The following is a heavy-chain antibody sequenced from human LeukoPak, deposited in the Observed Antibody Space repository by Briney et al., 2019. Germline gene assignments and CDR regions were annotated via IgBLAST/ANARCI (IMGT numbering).Heavy chain of an antibody. CDR2: IYYSGST. D-gene: IGHD3-10*01. Sequence: TSETLSLTCTVSGGSISSYYWSWIRQPPGKGLEWIGYIYYSGSTNYNPSLKSRVTISVDTSKNQFSLKLSSVTAADTAVYYCARGALWFGELFDYWGQGTLVTVSS. CDR1: GGSISSYY. CDR3: ARGALWFGELFDY. V-gene: IGHV4-59*08. J-gene: IGHJ4*02.